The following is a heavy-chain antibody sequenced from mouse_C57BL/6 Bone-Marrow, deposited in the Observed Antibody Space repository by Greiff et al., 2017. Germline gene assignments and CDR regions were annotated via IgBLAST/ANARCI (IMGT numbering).Heavy chain of an antibody. CDR3: ARVNNYVDDAMDV. CDR2: IYPGGGYP. Sequence: QVQLQQSGAELVRPGTSVKLSCKASGYTFTSYWIGWVKPTPGHGLEWIGDIYPGGGYPNYTEKFKGKATLTADKSASTAYMQISSLTSEDSASYYGARVNNYVDDAMDVWGQGTSVTVSS. CDR1: GYTFTSYW. J-gene: IGHJ4*01. V-gene: IGHV1-63*01. D-gene: IGHD5-2*01.